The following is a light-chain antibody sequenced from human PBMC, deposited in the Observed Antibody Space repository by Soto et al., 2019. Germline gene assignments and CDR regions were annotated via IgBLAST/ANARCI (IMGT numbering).Light chain of an antibody. CDR3: LQHNVFPRT. V-gene: IGKV1-17*01. CDR1: QGIGND. Sequence: IWMTQSPSSLSASVGDRVTVTCRASQGIGNDLAWYQQKPGRAPKRLIYGSSSLQSGVPSRFSGRGSGTEFTLTISSLQPEDFATYYCLQHNVFPRTFGQGTKVDVK. J-gene: IGKJ1*01. CDR2: GSS.